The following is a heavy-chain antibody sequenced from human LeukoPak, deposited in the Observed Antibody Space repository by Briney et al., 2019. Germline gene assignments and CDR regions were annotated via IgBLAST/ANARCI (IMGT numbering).Heavy chain of an antibody. V-gene: IGHV3-48*01. D-gene: IGHD4-17*01. CDR2: ISSSSRTM. Sequence: GGSLRLSCAASGFTFNNYTMNWVRQAPGKGLEWLSYISSSSRTMYYADSVRGRFTISRDNAKNSLYLQMNSLRAEDTAVYYCARATGFDPWGQGTLVTVSS. J-gene: IGHJ5*02. CDR1: GFTFNNYT. CDR3: ARATGFDP.